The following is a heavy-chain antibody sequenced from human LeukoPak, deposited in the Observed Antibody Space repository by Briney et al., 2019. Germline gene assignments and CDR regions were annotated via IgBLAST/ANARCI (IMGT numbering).Heavy chain of an antibody. D-gene: IGHD2-8*01. V-gene: IGHV1-2*02. CDR3: ARNGFGTNGAYYFDY. Sequence: ASVKVSCKASGYTFTGYYMHWVRQAPGQGLEWMGWINPNSGGTNYAQKFQGRVTMTRDTSISTAYMELSRLRSDDTAVYYCARNGFGTNGAYYFDYWGQGTLVTVSS. CDR2: INPNSGGT. J-gene: IGHJ4*02. CDR1: GYTFTGYY.